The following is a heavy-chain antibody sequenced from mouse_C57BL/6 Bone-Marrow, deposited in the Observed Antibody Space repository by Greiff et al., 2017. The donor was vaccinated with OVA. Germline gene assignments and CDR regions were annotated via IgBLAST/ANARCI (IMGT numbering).Heavy chain of an antibody. V-gene: IGHV5-6*01. CDR3: ARNDEGTWFAY. CDR1: GFTFSSYG. Sequence: EVQRVESGGDLVKPGGSLKLSCAASGFTFSSYGMSWVRQTPDKRLEWVATISSGGSYTYYPDSVKGRFTISRDNAKNTLYLQMSSLKSEDTAMYYCARNDEGTWFAYWGQGTLVTVSA. D-gene: IGHD2-12*01. J-gene: IGHJ3*01. CDR2: ISSGGSYT.